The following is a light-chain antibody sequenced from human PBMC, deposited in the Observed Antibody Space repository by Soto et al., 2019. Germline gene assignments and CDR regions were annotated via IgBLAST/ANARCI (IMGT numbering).Light chain of an antibody. V-gene: IGKV3-20*01. CDR2: GAS. CDR1: QSISSNF. J-gene: IGKJ2*01. CDR3: QQYGSSPYT. Sequence: VLTQSPGTLSLSPGERGTLSCRASQSISSNFVAWYQQKPGQAPRLLIYGASSRATGIPDRFSGSGSGTDFTLTISRLEPEDFAVYYCQQYGSSPYTFGQGTKLEIK.